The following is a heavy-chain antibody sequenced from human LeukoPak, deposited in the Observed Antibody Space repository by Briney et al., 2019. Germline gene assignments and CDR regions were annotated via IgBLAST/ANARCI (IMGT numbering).Heavy chain of an antibody. CDR2: IIPILGIA. CDR3: ARVGIAVAAPFDY. V-gene: IGHV1-69*04. D-gene: IGHD6-19*01. J-gene: IGHJ4*02. CDR1: GGTFSSYA. Sequence: SVKVSCKASGGTFSSYAISWVRQAPGQGLERMGRIIPILGIANYAQKFQGRVTITADKSTSTAYMELSSLRSEDTAVYYCARVGIAVAAPFDYWGQGTLVTVSS.